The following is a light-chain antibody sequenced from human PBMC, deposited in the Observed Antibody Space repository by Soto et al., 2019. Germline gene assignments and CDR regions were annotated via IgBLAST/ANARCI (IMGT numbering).Light chain of an antibody. Sequence: EIVMTQSPATLSVSPGERATLSCGASQSVSSNLAWYQQKSGQTPRLLIYGASTRATDIPARFSGSGSGTEFTLTISSLQSEDFAVYYCQQYDNWPLTFGGGTKVEIQ. CDR3: QQYDNWPLT. V-gene: IGKV3-15*01. CDR2: GAS. J-gene: IGKJ4*01. CDR1: QSVSSN.